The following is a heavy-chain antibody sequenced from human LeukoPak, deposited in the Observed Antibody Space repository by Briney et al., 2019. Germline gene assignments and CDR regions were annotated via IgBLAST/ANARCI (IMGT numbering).Heavy chain of an antibody. V-gene: IGHV3-7*03. D-gene: IGHD3-10*01. J-gene: IGHJ4*02. CDR2: IKQDGSEK. Sequence: GGSLTLSCAASGFTFSSYWMSWVRQAPGKGLEWVANIKQDGSEKYYVDSVRGRFTISRDNSKNTLHLQMNSLRVEDTAVYYCAKEFGLLWFGESWGQGTLVTVSS. CDR1: GFTFSSYW. CDR3: AKEFGLLWFGES.